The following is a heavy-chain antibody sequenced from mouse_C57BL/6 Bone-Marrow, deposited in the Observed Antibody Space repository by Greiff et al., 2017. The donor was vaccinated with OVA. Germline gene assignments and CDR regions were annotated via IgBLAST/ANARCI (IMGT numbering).Heavy chain of an antibody. V-gene: IGHV3-8*01. D-gene: IGHD1-1*01. CDR2: ISYSGST. CDR3: ARSRLRGSSYYAMDY. J-gene: IGHJ4*01. Sequence: EVQGVESGPGLAKPSQTLSLTCSVTGYSITSDYWNWIRKFPGNKLEYMGYISYSGSTYYNPSLKSRISITRDTSKNQYYLQLNSVTTEDTATYYWARSRLRGSSYYAMDYWGQGTSATVSP. CDR1: GYSITSDY.